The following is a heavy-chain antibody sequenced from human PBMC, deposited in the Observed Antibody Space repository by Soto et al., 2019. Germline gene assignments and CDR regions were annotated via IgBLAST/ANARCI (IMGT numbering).Heavy chain of an antibody. CDR2: IYHSGRA. CDR1: GGSISSDHW. D-gene: IGHD3-3*01. Sequence: VHLQESSPGLVKHSGTLSLSCAVSGGSISSDHWWSWVRQSPEKGLEWSGEIYHSGRASYNSALQSRVTISTDISKNQFSLTLTSVTAANTAVYYCVRNGYAGLEYWWQGTLVTVSS. V-gene: IGHV4-4*02. J-gene: IGHJ4*02. CDR3: VRNGYAGLEY.